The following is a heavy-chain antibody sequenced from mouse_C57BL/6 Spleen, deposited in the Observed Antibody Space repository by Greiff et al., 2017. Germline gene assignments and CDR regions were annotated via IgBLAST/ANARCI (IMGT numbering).Heavy chain of an antibody. D-gene: IGHD2-5*01. CDR2: INPGSGGT. V-gene: IGHV1-54*01. J-gene: IGHJ3*01. CDR1: GYAFTNYL. CDR3: ARDSNS. Sequence: VQLQQSGAELVRPGTSVKVSCKASGYAFTNYLIEWVKQRPGQGLEWIGVINPGSGGTNYNEKFKGKATLTADKSSSTAYMQLSSLTSEDSAVYFCARDSNSWGQGTLVTVSA.